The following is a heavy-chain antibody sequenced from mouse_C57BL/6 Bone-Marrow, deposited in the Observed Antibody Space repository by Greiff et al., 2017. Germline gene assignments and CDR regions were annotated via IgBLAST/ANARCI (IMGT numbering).Heavy chain of an antibody. CDR3: ARTLLLRYLAWFAY. J-gene: IGHJ3*01. CDR2: IYPGDGDT. CDR1: GYAFSSSW. V-gene: IGHV1-82*01. Sequence: VQGVESGPELVKPGASVKISCKASGYAFSSSWMNWVKQRPGKGLEWIGRIYPGDGDTNYNGKFKGKATLTADKSSSTAYMQLSSLTSEDSAVYFCARTLLLRYLAWFAYWGQGTLVTVSA. D-gene: IGHD1-1*01.